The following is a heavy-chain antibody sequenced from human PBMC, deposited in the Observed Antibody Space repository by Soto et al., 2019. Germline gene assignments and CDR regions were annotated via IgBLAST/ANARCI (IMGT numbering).Heavy chain of an antibody. Sequence: ASVKVSCKASGYTFTNYAMHWVRQAPGQRPEWMGWINAGNGNTKFSQRFQGRVTITRDTPANIAYMELSSLTSEDTAVYYCAKGGQSYGMDVWGQGTTVTVSS. CDR3: AKGGQSYGMDV. J-gene: IGHJ6*02. V-gene: IGHV1-3*01. CDR1: GYTFTNYA. CDR2: INAGNGNT.